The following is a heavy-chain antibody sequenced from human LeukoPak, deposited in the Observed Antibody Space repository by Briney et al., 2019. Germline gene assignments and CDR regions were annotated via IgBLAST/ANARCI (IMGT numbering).Heavy chain of an antibody. CDR3: ARGVIASRGNDFDY. Sequence: PSETLSLTCSVSGDSISYFYWSWIRQAAGKGLEWIGRISSGGSSDYNASLKSRVTMSIDTSKNQLSLKVISVTAADTAVYYCARGVIASRGNDFDYWGQGTLVTVSS. CDR2: ISSGGSS. CDR1: GDSISYFY. J-gene: IGHJ4*02. V-gene: IGHV4-4*07. D-gene: IGHD4-23*01.